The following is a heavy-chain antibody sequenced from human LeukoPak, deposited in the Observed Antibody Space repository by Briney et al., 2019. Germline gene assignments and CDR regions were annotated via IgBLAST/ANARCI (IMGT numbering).Heavy chain of an antibody. CDR2: IYYSGST. D-gene: IGHD3-10*01. Sequence: SETLSLTCTVSGGSISSYYWSWIRQPPGKGLEWIGYIYYSGSTNYNPSLKSRVTISVDTSKNQFSLKLSSVTAADTAVYYCARAGPYYYGSGSPSWFDPWGQGTLVTVSS. CDR3: ARAGPYYYGSGSPSWFDP. J-gene: IGHJ5*02. V-gene: IGHV4-59*01. CDR1: GGSISSYY.